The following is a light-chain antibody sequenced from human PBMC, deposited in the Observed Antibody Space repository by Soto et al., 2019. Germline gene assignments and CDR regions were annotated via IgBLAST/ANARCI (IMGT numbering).Light chain of an antibody. CDR3: QQSYSTPYT. CDR2: AAS. J-gene: IGKJ2*01. Sequence: DIPMTQSPSSLSASVGDRVTITCRASQSISSHLHWYQQKPGKAPKLLIYAASSLQGGVPSRFSGSGSGTDFTLTISSLQPEDFATYYCQQSYSTPYTFGQGTKLEIK. CDR1: QSISSH. V-gene: IGKV1-39*01.